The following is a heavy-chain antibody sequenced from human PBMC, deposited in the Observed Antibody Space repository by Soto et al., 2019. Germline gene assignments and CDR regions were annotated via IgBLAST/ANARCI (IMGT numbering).Heavy chain of an antibody. CDR1: GFIFSNAW. Sequence: PGGSLRLSCAASGFIFSNAWMSWVRQAPGKGLEWVGRIKSYTNGGTTDYAAPVKGRFAISRDDSKTTLYLQMNSLKTEDAGVYYCTTDDPINKYWGQGTLVTVSS. J-gene: IGHJ4*02. V-gene: IGHV3-15*01. CDR3: TTDDPINKY. CDR2: IKSYTNGGTT.